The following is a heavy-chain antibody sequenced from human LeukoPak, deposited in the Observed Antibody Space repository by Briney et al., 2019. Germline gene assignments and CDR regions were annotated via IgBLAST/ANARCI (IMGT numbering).Heavy chain of an antibody. Sequence: PGPSLSPSCAPSASTLSSYGMSSVRPPPGNGREWVSYISSSSSTIDYAYSVKGRFTISRDNAKNSLYLKMNSLRAEDTAVYYCARDSGSYWGGYYFDYWGQGTLVTVSS. CDR1: ASTLSSYG. CDR2: ISSSSSTI. D-gene: IGHD1-26*01. V-gene: IGHV3-48*01. J-gene: IGHJ4*02. CDR3: ARDSGSYWGGYYFDY.